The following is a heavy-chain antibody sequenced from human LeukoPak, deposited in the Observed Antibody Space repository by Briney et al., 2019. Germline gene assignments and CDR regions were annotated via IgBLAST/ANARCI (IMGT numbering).Heavy chain of an antibody. J-gene: IGHJ4*02. D-gene: IGHD3-22*01. Sequence: GGSLRLSCAASGFTFSSYLMHWVRQPPGKGLVWVSRVNSDGSTTNYADSVKGRFTISRDNAKNTLYMQMNSLRAEDTAVYYCARARYYDSPDYWGQGTLVTVSS. V-gene: IGHV3-74*01. CDR3: ARARYYDSPDY. CDR1: GFTFSSYL. CDR2: VNSDGSTT.